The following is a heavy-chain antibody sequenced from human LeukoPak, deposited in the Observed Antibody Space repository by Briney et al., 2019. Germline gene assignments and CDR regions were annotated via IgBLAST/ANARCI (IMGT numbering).Heavy chain of an antibody. CDR3: AREKGNYDGYYNYYMDV. J-gene: IGHJ6*03. CDR1: GFTFSNYW. V-gene: IGHV3-7*01. Sequence: GRSLRLSCAASGFTFSNYWMNWVRQAPGKGLEWVANIKQGGSEKYYVDSVKGRFTISRDNAKNSLYLQMNSMRAEDTAVYYCAREKGNYDGYYNYYMDVWGKGTTVTVSS. CDR2: IKQGGSEK. D-gene: IGHD4-11*01.